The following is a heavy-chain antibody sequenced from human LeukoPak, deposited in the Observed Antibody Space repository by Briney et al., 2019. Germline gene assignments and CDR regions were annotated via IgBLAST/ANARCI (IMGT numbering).Heavy chain of an antibody. CDR2: ISGSGGST. V-gene: IGHV3-23*01. D-gene: IGHD5-18*01. CDR3: AKERGYSYAFDY. CDR1: GFTFSSNA. Sequence: GGSLRLSCAASGFTFSSNAMSCVRQAPGKGLEWVSAISGSGGSTYYADSVKGRFTISRDNSKNTLYLQMNSLRAEDTAVYYCAKERGYSYAFDYWGQGTLVTVSS. J-gene: IGHJ4*02.